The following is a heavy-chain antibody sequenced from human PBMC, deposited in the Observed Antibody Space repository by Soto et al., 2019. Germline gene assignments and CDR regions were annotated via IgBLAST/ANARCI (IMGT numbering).Heavy chain of an antibody. J-gene: IGHJ2*01. D-gene: IGHD3-22*01. CDR1: GYTFTSYY. Sequence: ASVKVSCKASGYTFTSYYMHWVRQAPGQGLEWMGVIIPIFGTTNYAQKFQGRVTITADESTSTAYMELSSLRSEDTAVYYCAREPLPYYDRTLYFDLWGRGTLVTVSS. V-gene: IGHV1-69*13. CDR3: AREPLPYYDRTLYFDL. CDR2: IIPIFGTT.